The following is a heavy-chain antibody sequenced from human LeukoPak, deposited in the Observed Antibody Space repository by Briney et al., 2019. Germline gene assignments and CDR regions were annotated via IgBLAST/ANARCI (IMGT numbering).Heavy chain of an antibody. CDR1: GGTFSSYA. CDR3: ARPKKYYDFWNGYSLYYYGMDV. Sequence: GASVKVSCKASGGTFSSYAISWVRQAPGQGLEWMGGIIPIFGTANYAQKFQGRVTITADESTSTAYMELSSLRSEDTAVYYCARPKKYYDFWNGYSLYYYGMDVWGQGTTVTVSS. J-gene: IGHJ6*02. D-gene: IGHD3-3*01. V-gene: IGHV1-69*13. CDR2: IIPIFGTA.